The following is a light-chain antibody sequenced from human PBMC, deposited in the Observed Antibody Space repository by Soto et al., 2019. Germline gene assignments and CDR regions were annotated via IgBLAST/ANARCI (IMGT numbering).Light chain of an antibody. V-gene: IGKV1-17*03. CDR3: LQHNIYPYT. Sequence: IQMTQSPSAVSASVGDTVTVTCRASQGITTFLAWFRQRPGKVPERLIYGASSLQSGVPSRFSGRGSGTEFTLSISSLQPEDFGTYYCLQHNIYPYTFGPGTKVEIK. CDR1: QGITTF. J-gene: IGKJ2*01. CDR2: GAS.